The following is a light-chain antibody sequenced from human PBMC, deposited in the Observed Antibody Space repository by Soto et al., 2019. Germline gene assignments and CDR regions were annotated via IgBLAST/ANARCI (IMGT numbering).Light chain of an antibody. CDR3: CSYAGSSTYVV. J-gene: IGLJ2*01. CDR2: EVS. CDR1: SSDVGSYNL. Sequence: QSALTQPASVSGSPGQSITISCTGTSSDVGSYNLVSWYQQHPGKAPKLMIYEVSKRPSGVSNRFSGSKSGNTASLTISGLQHEDEADYYCCSYAGSSTYVVFGRGTKLTVL. V-gene: IGLV2-23*02.